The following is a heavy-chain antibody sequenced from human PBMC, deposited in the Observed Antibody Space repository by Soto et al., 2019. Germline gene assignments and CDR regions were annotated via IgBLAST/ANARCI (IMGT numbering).Heavy chain of an antibody. CDR2: INPNRGGT. D-gene: IGHD3-10*01. Sequence: QVQLVQSGAEVKKPGASVKVSCKASGYTFTGYYMHWVRQAPGQGLEWMAWINPNRGGTNYAQKFQGWVTMHRDTSISTAYMELSRLRSDDTAVYYCARYGSGSYHLDYWGQGTLVTVSS. J-gene: IGHJ4*02. CDR1: GYTFTGYY. CDR3: ARYGSGSYHLDY. V-gene: IGHV1-2*04.